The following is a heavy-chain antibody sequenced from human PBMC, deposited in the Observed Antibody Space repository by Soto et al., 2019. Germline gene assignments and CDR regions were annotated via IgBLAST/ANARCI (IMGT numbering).Heavy chain of an antibody. CDR3: AREHQYSGRSYGMDV. Sequence: QVHLEQSGTEVKKAGGTVTVSCKASGYTFTSYGVSWVRQAPGQGLEWMGWISTYSGDTKFAQKFQGRVTLTTDTATSIVYMQLRSLTSDDTAVYYCAREHQYSGRSYGMDVWGQGTTVIASS. D-gene: IGHD1-26*01. J-gene: IGHJ6*02. CDR2: ISTYSGDT. CDR1: GYTFTSYG. V-gene: IGHV1-18*04.